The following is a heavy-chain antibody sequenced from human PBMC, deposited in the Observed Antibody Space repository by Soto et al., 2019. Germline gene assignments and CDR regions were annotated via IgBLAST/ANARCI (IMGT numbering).Heavy chain of an antibody. CDR1: GFTFSSYW. CDR3: ARTPLEWLLYVDY. J-gene: IGHJ4*02. CDR2: IKQDGSEK. V-gene: IGHV3-7*01. D-gene: IGHD3-3*01. Sequence: GGSLRLSCAASGFTFSSYWMSWVRQAPGKGLEWVANIKQDGSEKYYGDSVKGRFTISRDNAKNSLYLQMNSLRAEDTAVYYCARTPLEWLLYVDYWGQGTLVTVSS.